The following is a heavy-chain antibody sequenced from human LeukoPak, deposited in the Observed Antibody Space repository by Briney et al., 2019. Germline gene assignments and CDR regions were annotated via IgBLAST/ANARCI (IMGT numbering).Heavy chain of an antibody. D-gene: IGHD4/OR15-4a*01. J-gene: IGHJ4*02. CDR3: ARRAGAYSHPYDY. V-gene: IGHV3-23*01. Sequence: GRSLRLSCAASGFTFSNYAFHWVRQAPGKGLEWVSAISGSGGSRYYADSVKGRFTISRDNSKNTLYLQMNSLRAEDTAVYYRARRAGAYSHPYDYWGQGTLVTVSS. CDR2: ISGSGGSR. CDR1: GFTFSNYA.